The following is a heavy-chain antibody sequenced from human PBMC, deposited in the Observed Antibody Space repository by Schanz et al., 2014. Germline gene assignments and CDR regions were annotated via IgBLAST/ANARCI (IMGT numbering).Heavy chain of an antibody. CDR2: TSHDGSFT. D-gene: IGHD4-4*01. CDR3: AKDRWRATVMVDAFDI. CDR1: GFTFSDSW. V-gene: IGHV3-74*01. J-gene: IGHJ3*02. Sequence: EVQLVESGGGLVQPGGSLRLSCAASGFTFSDSWMHWVRQAPGKGLVWVSRTSHDGSFTTFADSVKGRFTISRDNAKNALYLQMNSLRAEDTAVYFCAKDRWRATVMVDAFDIWGQGTKVTVSS.